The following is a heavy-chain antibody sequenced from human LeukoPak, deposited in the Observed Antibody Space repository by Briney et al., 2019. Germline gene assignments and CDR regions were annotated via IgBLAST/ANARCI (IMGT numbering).Heavy chain of an antibody. CDR3: VRDDDY. J-gene: IGHJ4*02. CDR2: IYYSGST. V-gene: IGHV4-59*01. Sequence: TASETLSLTCTVSGGSISGYYWSWIRQPPGKGLEWIGYIYYSGSTNYNPSLKSRVTISVDTSKNQFSLKLSSVTAADTAVYYCVRDDDYWGQGTLVTVSS. CDR1: GGSISGYY.